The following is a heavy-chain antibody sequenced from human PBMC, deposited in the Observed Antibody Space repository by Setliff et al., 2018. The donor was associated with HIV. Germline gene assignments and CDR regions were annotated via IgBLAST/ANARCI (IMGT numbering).Heavy chain of an antibody. CDR2: IKQDGSEK. V-gene: IGHV3-7*01. Sequence: GGSLRLSCAGSGFTFSSYWMSWVRQAPGKGLEWVANIKQDGSEKYYVESVKGRFTISRDNANNSLYLQMNSLRVEDTAVYYCARGARGYSYGWGQGTLVTVSS. J-gene: IGHJ4*02. D-gene: IGHD5-18*01. CDR3: ARGARGYSYG. CDR1: GFTFSSYW.